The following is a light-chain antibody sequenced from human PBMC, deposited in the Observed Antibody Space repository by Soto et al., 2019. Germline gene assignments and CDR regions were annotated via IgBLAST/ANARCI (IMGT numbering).Light chain of an antibody. CDR2: DAS. J-gene: IGKJ5*01. CDR3: QQYDNLPIT. V-gene: IGKV1-33*01. CDR1: QDIRKY. Sequence: DIQMTRSPSSLSASVGYRFTITCQASQDIRKYLNWYQQKTGKAPKLLIYDASNLETGVPSRLSGSGSGTDFTFTISSMKTEDIATYYCQQYDNLPITFGQGTRLEIK.